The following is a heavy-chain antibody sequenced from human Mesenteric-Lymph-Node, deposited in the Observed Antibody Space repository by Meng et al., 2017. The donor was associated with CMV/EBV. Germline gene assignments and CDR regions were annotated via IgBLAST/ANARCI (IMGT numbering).Heavy chain of an antibody. Sequence: GGSLRLSCAASGFTFSNYAMTWVRQAPGKGLEWVSFITASGVATYYAESVKGRFTISRDNSKNTLYLHMNSLRAGDTAIYYCANHLIVVVPAAADYWGQGTLVTVSS. V-gene: IGHV3-23*01. CDR2: ITASGVAT. CDR3: ANHLIVVVPAAADY. D-gene: IGHD2-2*01. CDR1: GFTFSNYA. J-gene: IGHJ4*02.